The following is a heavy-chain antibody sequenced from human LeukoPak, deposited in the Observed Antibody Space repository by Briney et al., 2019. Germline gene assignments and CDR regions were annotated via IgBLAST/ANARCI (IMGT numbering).Heavy chain of an antibody. CDR1: GYTFTSYA. CDR2: IHAGNGNT. CDR3: ARGSYEAYYYGSGSYSDHDY. D-gene: IGHD3-10*01. J-gene: IGHJ4*02. Sequence: ASVKVSCKASGYTFTSYAMHWVRQAPGQRLEWMGWIHAGNGNTKYSQKFQGRVTITRDTSASTAYMELSSLRSEDTAVYYCARGSYEAYYYGSGSYSDHDYWGQGTPVTVSS. V-gene: IGHV1-3*01.